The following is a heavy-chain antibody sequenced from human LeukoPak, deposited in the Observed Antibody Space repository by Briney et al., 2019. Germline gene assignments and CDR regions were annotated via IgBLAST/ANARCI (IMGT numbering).Heavy chain of an antibody. CDR1: GGSISNYY. CDR3: ARDLQS. CDR2: VYYSGST. Sequence: SETLSLTCTVSGGSISNYYWSWIRQPPGKGLEWIGYVYYSGSTNYSPSLKSRATISVDTSKNQFSLKLSSVTAADTAVYYCARDLQSWGQGTLVTVSS. J-gene: IGHJ5*02. V-gene: IGHV4-59*01.